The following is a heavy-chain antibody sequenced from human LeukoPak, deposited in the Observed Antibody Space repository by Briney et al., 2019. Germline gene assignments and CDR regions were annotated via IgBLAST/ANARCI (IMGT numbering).Heavy chain of an antibody. D-gene: IGHD3-3*01. CDR3: ATLPRYYDFWSGPHLGY. CDR1: GYTLTELS. J-gene: IGHJ4*02. CDR2: FDPEDGET. V-gene: IGHV1-24*01. Sequence: ASVKVSCKVSGYTLTELSMHWVRQAPGKGLEWMGGFDPEDGETIYAQKFQGRVTMTEDTSTDTAYMELSSLRSEDTAVYYCATLPRYYDFWSGPHLGYWGQGTLVTVSS.